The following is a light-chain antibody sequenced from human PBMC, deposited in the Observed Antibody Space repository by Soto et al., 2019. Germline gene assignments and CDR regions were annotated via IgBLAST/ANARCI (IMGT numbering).Light chain of an antibody. CDR2: SAS. V-gene: IGKV3-20*01. Sequence: EIVLTQSPGTLSLSPGQRATLSCRASQTISSNYLAWYQQKPGQAPRLLIYSASSRATGIPDRFTGSGSGTDFPLTISRLEPEDFAVYYCQQYGSSRTFGQGTKLEIK. CDR3: QQYGSSRT. J-gene: IGKJ1*01. CDR1: QTISSNY.